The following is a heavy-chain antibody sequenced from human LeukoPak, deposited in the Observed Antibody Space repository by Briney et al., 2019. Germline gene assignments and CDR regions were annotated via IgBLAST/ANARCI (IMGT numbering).Heavy chain of an antibody. CDR1: GFTFSSYQ. J-gene: IGHJ4*02. Sequence: GGCLRLSCAASGFTFSSYQMNWVREASGKGLGCVCYISSGGSTIYYAESVKGRFTISRDNSKNTLYLQMNRLRAEDTAVYYCAKEGSTYYDFWSGYFDYWGQGTLVTVSS. CDR2: ISSGGSTI. CDR3: AKEGSTYYDFWSGYFDY. V-gene: IGHV3-48*03. D-gene: IGHD3-3*01.